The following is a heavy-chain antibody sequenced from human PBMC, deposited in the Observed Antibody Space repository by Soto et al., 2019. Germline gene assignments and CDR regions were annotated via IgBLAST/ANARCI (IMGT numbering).Heavy chain of an antibody. CDR3: AKDQSGYYYYYYGMDV. CDR1: GFTFISYA. D-gene: IGHD3-3*01. J-gene: IGHJ6*02. Sequence: EVQLLESGGGLVQPGGSLRLSCAASGFTFISYAMSWVRQAPGKGLEWVSAISGSGGITYYADSVKGRFTISRDNSKNTLDLKMNSLRAEDTAVYYCAKDQSGYYYYYYGMDVWGQGTTVTVS. V-gene: IGHV3-23*01. CDR2: ISGSGGIT.